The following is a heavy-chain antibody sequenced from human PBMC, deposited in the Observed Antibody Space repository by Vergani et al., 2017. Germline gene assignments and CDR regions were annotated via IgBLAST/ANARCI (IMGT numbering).Heavy chain of an antibody. V-gene: IGHV5-51*01. CDR2: IYPGDSDT. CDR1: GYSFTSYW. D-gene: IGHD6-19*01. Sequence: EVQLVQSGAEVKKPGESLKISCKGSGYSFTSYWIGWVRQMPGKGLEWLGIIYPGDSDTRYSPSFQGQVTIAADKSISPAYLQWSSLKASDTAMYYCAGLVIAVAGIWDWFDPWGQGTLVTVSS. J-gene: IGHJ5*02. CDR3: AGLVIAVAGIWDWFDP.